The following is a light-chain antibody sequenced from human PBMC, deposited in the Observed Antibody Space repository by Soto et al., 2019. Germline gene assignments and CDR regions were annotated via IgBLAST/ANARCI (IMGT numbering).Light chain of an antibody. V-gene: IGKV3-20*01. CDR3: KQYGSAPWT. CDR1: LSVASNY. Sequence: EIVLTQSPGTLPLSPGERATLSCRASLSVASNYLAWYQQKPGQAPRLLIYAASGRATGIPDRFSGSGSGTDFTLTITRLEPEDFAVYCCKQYGSAPWTFGQGTKVEIK. J-gene: IGKJ1*01. CDR2: AAS.